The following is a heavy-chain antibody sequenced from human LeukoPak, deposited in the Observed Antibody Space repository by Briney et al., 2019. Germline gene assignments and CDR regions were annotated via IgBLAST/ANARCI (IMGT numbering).Heavy chain of an antibody. CDR3: ARLLYCSSTSCPHYYFDY. V-gene: IGHV1-2*02. CDR1: GYTFTGYY. Sequence: ASVTVSCKASGYTFTGYYMHWVRQAPGQGLEWMGWINPNSGGTNYAQKFQGRVTMTRDTSISTAYMELSRLRSDDTAVYYCARLLYCSSTSCPHYYFDYWGQGTLVTVSS. J-gene: IGHJ4*02. CDR2: INPNSGGT. D-gene: IGHD2-2*01.